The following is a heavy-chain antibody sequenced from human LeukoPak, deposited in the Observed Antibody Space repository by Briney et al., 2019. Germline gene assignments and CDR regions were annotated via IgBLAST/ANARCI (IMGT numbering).Heavy chain of an antibody. CDR3: VKDRWVDH. D-gene: IGHD6-13*01. CDR2: ISSSGSGDNT. Sequence: GGSLRLSCAASGVTLSSFAMSWARQAPGKGLEWVSGISSSGSGDNTYYADSVKGRFTISRDNSKNTLYLQMSSLRPEDTAVYYCVKDRWVDHWGQGTLVTVSS. V-gene: IGHV3-23*01. CDR1: GVTLSSFA. J-gene: IGHJ4*02.